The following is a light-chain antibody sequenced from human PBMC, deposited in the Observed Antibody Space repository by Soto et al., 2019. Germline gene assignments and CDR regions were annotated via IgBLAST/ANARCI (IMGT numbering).Light chain of an antibody. CDR1: QSISSW. J-gene: IGKJ1*01. CDR3: QQYNSYPWA. Sequence: DIQMTQSPSTLSASVGDRATITCRASQSISSWLAWYQQKPGKAPKLLIYKASSLESGVPSRFSGGGSGTEFTLTISSLQPDDFATYYCQQYNSYPWAFGQGTKVEIK. V-gene: IGKV1-5*03. CDR2: KAS.